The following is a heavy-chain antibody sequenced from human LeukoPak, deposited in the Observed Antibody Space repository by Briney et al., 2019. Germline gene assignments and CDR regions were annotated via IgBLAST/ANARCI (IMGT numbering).Heavy chain of an antibody. CDR2: ISSSSSYI. CDR1: GFTFSSYS. Sequence: GGSLRLSCAASGFTFSSYSMNWVRQAPGKGLEWVSSISSSSSYIYYADSVKGRFTISRDNAKNSMYLQMISLRAEDTAVYYCAREVYYYDSSGLLDYWGQGTLSPSPQ. V-gene: IGHV3-21*01. CDR3: AREVYYYDSSGLLDY. D-gene: IGHD3-22*01. J-gene: IGHJ4*02.